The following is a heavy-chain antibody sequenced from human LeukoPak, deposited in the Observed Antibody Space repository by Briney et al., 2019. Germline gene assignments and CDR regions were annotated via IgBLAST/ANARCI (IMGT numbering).Heavy chain of an antibody. V-gene: IGHV4-59*01. CDR3: ARYGGRYEGYYFDY. CDR1: VGSIRSYY. Sequence: SETLCLTCAVSVGSIRSYYWGGVPDPPGKGLECGVDIYYSGSTTYNPSLKSRVTISVDTSKNQFSLKLTSVTAADTAVYYCARYGGRYEGYYFDYWGQGTLVTVSS. J-gene: IGHJ4*02. CDR2: IYYSGST. D-gene: IGHD3-16*01.